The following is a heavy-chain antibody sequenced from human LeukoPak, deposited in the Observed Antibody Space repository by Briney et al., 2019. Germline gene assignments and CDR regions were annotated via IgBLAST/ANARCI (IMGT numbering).Heavy chain of an antibody. CDR2: IYYSGSI. D-gene: IGHD3-3*01. Sequence: PSETLSLTCAVSGYSISSSNYWGWIRQPPGKGLEWIGHIYYSGSIYYNPSLKSRVTMSVDTSKNQFSLKLSSVTAADTAVYYCATQVERITIFGVASWFDPWGQGTLVTVSS. J-gene: IGHJ5*02. CDR3: ATQVERITIFGVASWFDP. V-gene: IGHV4-28*05. CDR1: GYSISSSNY.